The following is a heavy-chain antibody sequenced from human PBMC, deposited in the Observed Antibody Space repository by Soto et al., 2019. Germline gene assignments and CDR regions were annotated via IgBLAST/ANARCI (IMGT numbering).Heavy chain of an antibody. D-gene: IGHD3-22*01. Sequence: QVQLVQSGAEVKKPGSSVKVSCKASGGTFSNYGISWVRQAPGQGPEWLGGIIPLFGTANYAQRFQGRVTITADESTSTAYMELSSLRSEDTAVYYCARPRSYYYDSSAERAFDICGQGTMVTVSS. CDR1: GGTFSNYG. CDR3: ARPRSYYYDSSAERAFDI. V-gene: IGHV1-69*01. J-gene: IGHJ3*02. CDR2: IIPLFGTA.